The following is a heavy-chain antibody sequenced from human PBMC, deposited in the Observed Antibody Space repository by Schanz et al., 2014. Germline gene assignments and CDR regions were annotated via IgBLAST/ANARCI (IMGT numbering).Heavy chain of an antibody. CDR3: ARDFSAYVGNYFDY. Sequence: QVQLVQSGAEVKKPGASVKVSCKASGYTFTSYGINWVRQAPGQGLEWMGWINGYNGHTLYAQKFRGRVTMTTDTSTSTSYMELTSLRFDDTAVYYCARDFSAYVGNYFDYWGQGTLVTVSS. CDR1: GYTFTSYG. V-gene: IGHV1-18*01. CDR2: INGYNGHT. J-gene: IGHJ4*02. D-gene: IGHD5-12*01.